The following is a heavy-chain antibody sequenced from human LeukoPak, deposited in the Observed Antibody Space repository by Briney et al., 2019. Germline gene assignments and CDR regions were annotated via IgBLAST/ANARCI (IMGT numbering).Heavy chain of an antibody. V-gene: IGHV3-23*01. CDR2: ISGSGIST. D-gene: IGHD6-19*01. J-gene: IGHJ4*02. CDR1: GFTFSDFW. CDR3: AKVLSVGSTGWYWGDFDY. Sequence: HPGGSLRLSCAGSGFTFSDFWMTWARQAPGKGLEWVSTISGSGISTFYADSVKGRFTISRDNSKNTLYLHMNSLRAEDTAVYYCAKVLSVGSTGWYWGDFDYWGQGALVTVSS.